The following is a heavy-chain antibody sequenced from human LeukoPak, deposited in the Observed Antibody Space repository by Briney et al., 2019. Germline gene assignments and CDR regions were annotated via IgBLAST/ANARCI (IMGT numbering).Heavy chain of an antibody. J-gene: IGHJ4*02. D-gene: IGHD5-24*01. Sequence: GGPLRLSCAASGFTFSSYGMHWVRETPGKGLEWVADTSYDSKNKYYIDSVKGRFAVSRDNSKNTLYLQMNSLRAEDTRLYYCAKESKDGYNSTPLVDYWGQGTLVTVSP. V-gene: IGHV3-30*18. CDR1: GFTFSSYG. CDR2: TSYDSKNK. CDR3: AKESKDGYNSTPLVDY.